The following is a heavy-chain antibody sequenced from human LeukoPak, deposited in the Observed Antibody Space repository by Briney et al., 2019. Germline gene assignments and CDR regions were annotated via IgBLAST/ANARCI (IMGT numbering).Heavy chain of an antibody. CDR1: GFTFSSYW. J-gene: IGHJ4*02. D-gene: IGHD6-19*01. Sequence: GGSLRLSCAASGFTFSSYWMSWVSQAPGKGLEWVANIKQDGSEKYYVDSVKGRFTISRDNAKNSLYLQMNSLRAEDTAVYYCARESSSGWYAYWGQGTLVTVSS. CDR3: ARESSSGWYAY. CDR2: IKQDGSEK. V-gene: IGHV3-7*01.